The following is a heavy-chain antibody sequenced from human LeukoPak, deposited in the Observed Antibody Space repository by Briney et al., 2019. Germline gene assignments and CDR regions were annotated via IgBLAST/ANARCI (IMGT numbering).Heavy chain of an antibody. CDR1: GASISTYY. CDR2: LFFGGST. D-gene: IGHD5-18*01. J-gene: IGHJ5*02. V-gene: IGHV4-59*01. CDR3: ASLGYSYGRGWFDP. Sequence: SETLSLTCTVSGASISTYYWSWIRQPPGKGLEWIGYLFFGGSTNYNPSLKSRVTISVDTSKKQFSLKVSSVTAADTAVYYCASLGYSYGRGWFDPWGQGTLVTVSA.